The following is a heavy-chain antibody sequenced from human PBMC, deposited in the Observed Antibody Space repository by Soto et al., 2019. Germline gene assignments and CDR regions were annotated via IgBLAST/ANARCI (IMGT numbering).Heavy chain of an antibody. CDR2: IIPILGIA. CDR1: GGTFSSYT. Sequence: QVQLVQSGAEVKKPGSSVKVSCKASGGTFSSYTISWVRQAPGQGLECMGRIIPILGIANYAQKFQGRVTITADKSTSTAYMELSSLRSEDTAVYYCARDSGDGFDPWGQGTLVTVSS. D-gene: IGHD2-21*01. CDR3: ARDSGDGFDP. J-gene: IGHJ5*02. V-gene: IGHV1-69*08.